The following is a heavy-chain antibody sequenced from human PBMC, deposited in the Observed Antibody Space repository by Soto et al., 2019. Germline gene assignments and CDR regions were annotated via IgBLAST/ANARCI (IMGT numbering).Heavy chain of an antibody. CDR2: IIPIFATA. V-gene: IGHV1-69*13. D-gene: IGHD2-2*01. CDR3: ARSVSFRYQLLKRGMDV. Sequence: SVKVSCKASGGTFSSYAISWVRQAPGQGLEWMGGIIPIFATANYAQKFQGRVMITVDESTSTAYMELSSLRSEDTAVYYCARSVSFRYQLLKRGMDVWGQGTTVTVSS. CDR1: GGTFSSYA. J-gene: IGHJ6*02.